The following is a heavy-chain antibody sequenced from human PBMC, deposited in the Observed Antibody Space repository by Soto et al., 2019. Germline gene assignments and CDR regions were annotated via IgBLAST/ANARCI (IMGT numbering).Heavy chain of an antibody. J-gene: IGHJ6*02. CDR2: MYNTGST. D-gene: IGHD2-21*02. V-gene: IGHV4-59*01. Sequence: SETLSLTCTVSGGSIISYYWSWSLQPPGKGLEWIGYMYNTGSTIYNPSLKSRVTISVDTSKNQFSLKLNSVTAADTAVYYCARDLWGYCGTDCYPLDVWSQGTTVTVS. CDR1: GGSIISYY. CDR3: ARDLWGYCGTDCYPLDV.